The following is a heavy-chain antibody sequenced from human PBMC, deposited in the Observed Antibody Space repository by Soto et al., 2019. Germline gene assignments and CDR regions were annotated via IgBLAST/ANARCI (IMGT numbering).Heavy chain of an antibody. V-gene: IGHV4-30-2*01. CDR3: ARAEGYYDWGSYRPCYFDY. Sequence: PSETLSLTCAVSGGSISSGGYSWSWIRQPPGKGLGWIGYIYHSGSTYYNPSLKSRVTISVDRSKNQFSLKLSSVTAADTAVYYCARAEGYYDWGSYRPCYFDYWGQGTLVTVSS. D-gene: IGHD3-16*02. CDR2: IYHSGST. J-gene: IGHJ4*02. CDR1: GGSISSGGYS.